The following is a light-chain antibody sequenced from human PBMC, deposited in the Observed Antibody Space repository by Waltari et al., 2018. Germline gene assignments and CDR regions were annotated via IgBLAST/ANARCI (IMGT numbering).Light chain of an antibody. CDR2: WAS. CDR3: QQYYSTPRT. CDR1: QSVLYSSNNKDY. J-gene: IGKJ1*01. V-gene: IGKV4-1*01. Sequence: DIVVTQSPDSLVLSLGERATINCKSSQSVLYSSNNKDYLSWFQQKPGQPPKLLICWASTRESGVPDRFSGSGSGTDFTLTISSLQAEDVAVYYCQQYYSTPRTFGQGTKVEIK.